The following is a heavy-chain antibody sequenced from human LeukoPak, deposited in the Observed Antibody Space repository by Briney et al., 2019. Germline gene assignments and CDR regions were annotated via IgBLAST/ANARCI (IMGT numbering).Heavy chain of an antibody. V-gene: IGHV1-69*06. J-gene: IGHJ2*01. CDR3: ARDLSFSSGYPDWYFDL. CDR1: GGTFSSYA. D-gene: IGHD3-22*01. CDR2: IIPIFGTA. Sequence: ASVKVSCKASGGTFSSYAISWVRQAPGQGLEWMGGIIPIFGTANYAQKFQGRVTITADKSTSTAYMELSSLRSEDTAVYYCARDLSFSSGYPDWYFDLWGRGTLVTVSS.